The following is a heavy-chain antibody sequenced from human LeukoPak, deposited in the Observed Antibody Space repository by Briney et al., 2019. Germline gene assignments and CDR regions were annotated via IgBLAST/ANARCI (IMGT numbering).Heavy chain of an antibody. CDR1: GFTFSSYA. J-gene: IGHJ5*02. V-gene: IGHV3-23*01. CDR2: ISGSGGST. D-gene: IGHD3-10*01. Sequence: GGSLRLSCAASGFTFSSYAMSWVRQAPGKGLEWVSAISGSGGSTYYAVSVKGRFTISRDNSKNTLYLQMNSLRAEDTAVYYCANSNYYGSGSNRDWFDPWGQGTLVTVSS. CDR3: ANSNYYGSGSNRDWFDP.